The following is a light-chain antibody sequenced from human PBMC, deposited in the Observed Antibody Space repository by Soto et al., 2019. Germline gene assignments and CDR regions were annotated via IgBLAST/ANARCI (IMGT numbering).Light chain of an antibody. CDR2: AAS. Sequence: DIQMTQSPTSLSASVGDRVTITCRASQGISNYLAWYLQKSGKVPNLLIYAASTLQSGVPSRFSGSGSGTDFTLTISSLQPEDVATYYCQRYNSAPPLTFGGGTKVDTK. CDR1: QGISNY. J-gene: IGKJ4*01. V-gene: IGKV1-27*01. CDR3: QRYNSAPPLT.